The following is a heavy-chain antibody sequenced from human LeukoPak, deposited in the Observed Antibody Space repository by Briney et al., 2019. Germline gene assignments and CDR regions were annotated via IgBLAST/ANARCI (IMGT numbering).Heavy chain of an antibody. CDR3: ARAHAERWLQPYFDY. V-gene: IGHV4-59*01. J-gene: IGHJ4*02. CDR2: IYYSGST. D-gene: IGHD5-24*01. CDR1: GGSISSYY. Sequence: SETLSLTCTVSGGSISSYYWSWIRQPPGKGLEWIGYIYYSGSTNYNPSLKSRVTISVDTSKNQFSLKLSSVTAADTAVYYCARAHAERWLQPYFDYWGQGTLGTVSS.